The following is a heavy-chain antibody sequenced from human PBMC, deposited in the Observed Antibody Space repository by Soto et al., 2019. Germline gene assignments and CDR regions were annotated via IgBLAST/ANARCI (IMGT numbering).Heavy chain of an antibody. D-gene: IGHD6-6*01. J-gene: IGHJ5*01. CDR2: ISSNSAYI. CDR3: AKSLAKIVSHDDWFDS. V-gene: IGHV3-21*01. CDR1: GFTFSSYS. Sequence: EVQLVESGGGLVKPGGSLRLSCAASGFTFSSYSMNWVRQAPGKGLEWVSSISSNSAYIYDADSVKGRLTISRDNAKNSLYLQMNNLRAEDTAVDYCAKSLAKIVSHDDWFDSWGQGTLVIVSS.